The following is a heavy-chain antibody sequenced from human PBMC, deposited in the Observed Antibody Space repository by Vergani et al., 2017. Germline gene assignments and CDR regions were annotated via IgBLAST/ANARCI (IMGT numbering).Heavy chain of an antibody. Sequence: QVQLVESGGGVVQPGGSLRLSCAASGCTFSSYGMHWVRQAPGKGLEWVAFIRYDGSNKYYADSVKGRFTITRDNSKNTLYLQMNRLRAEDTAVYYCAKDFFLLPASSGSPPGDWGQGTLVTVSS. CDR2: IRYDGSNK. CDR1: GCTFSSYG. CDR3: AKDFFLLPASSGSPPGD. D-gene: IGHD3-22*01. J-gene: IGHJ4*02. V-gene: IGHV3-30*02.